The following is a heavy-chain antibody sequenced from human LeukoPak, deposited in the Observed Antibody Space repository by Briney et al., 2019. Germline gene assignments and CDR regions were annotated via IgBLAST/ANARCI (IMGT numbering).Heavy chain of an antibody. J-gene: IGHJ4*02. CDR3: ARVRTSTGYNFEY. Sequence: GGSLRLSCAASGFTFSSYWMSWVRQAPGKGLEWVANIKQDGSDKYYVDSVKGRFTISRDNAKNSLYLQMNSLRAEDTAVYYCARVRTSTGYNFEYWGQGTLVTVTS. D-gene: IGHD3-9*01. CDR1: GFTFSSYW. V-gene: IGHV3-7*02. CDR2: IKQDGSDK.